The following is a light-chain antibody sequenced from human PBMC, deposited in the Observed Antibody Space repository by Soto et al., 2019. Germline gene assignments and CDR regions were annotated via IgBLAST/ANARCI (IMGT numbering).Light chain of an antibody. CDR3: AAWDDSLSGWV. Sequence: QSVLTQPPSASGTPGQRVTISCSGSSSNIGSNTVNWYHQLPGTAPKLLIYSNNERPSGVPDRFSGYKSGTSASLDISGLQSEDEDDYYCAAWDDSLSGWVFGGGTKLTVL. J-gene: IGLJ3*02. CDR2: SNN. V-gene: IGLV1-44*01. CDR1: SSNIGSNT.